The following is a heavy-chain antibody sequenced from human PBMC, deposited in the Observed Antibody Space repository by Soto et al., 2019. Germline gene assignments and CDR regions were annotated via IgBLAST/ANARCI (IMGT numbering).Heavy chain of an antibody. CDR3: AREGGSPYYYDSSGPPADLDY. D-gene: IGHD3-22*01. CDR1: GYTFTSYY. Sequence: SVKVSCKASGYTFTSYYMHWVRQAPGQGLEWMGIINPSGGSTSYAQKFQGRVTMTRDTSTSTVYMELSSLRSEDTAVYYCAREGGSPYYYDSSGPPADLDYWGQGTLVTVSS. CDR2: INPSGGST. V-gene: IGHV1-46*01. J-gene: IGHJ4*02.